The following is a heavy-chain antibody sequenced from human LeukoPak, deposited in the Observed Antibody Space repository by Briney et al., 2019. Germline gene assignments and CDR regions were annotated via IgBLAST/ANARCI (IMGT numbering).Heavy chain of an antibody. CDR1: GFTFSDYA. V-gene: IGHV3-30*18. J-gene: IGHJ4*01. Sequence: QPGKCLRLSCSASGFTFSDYAMLWARQAPGKGLERVAIISNDGSHKHYADSVEGRFTISRDNSKSTLYLQMSSLSAEDTAVYYCAKGRLDRCSFCPDFWGHGTLVAVSS. CDR2: ISNDGSHK. CDR3: AKGRLDRCSFCPDF. D-gene: IGHD3-9*01.